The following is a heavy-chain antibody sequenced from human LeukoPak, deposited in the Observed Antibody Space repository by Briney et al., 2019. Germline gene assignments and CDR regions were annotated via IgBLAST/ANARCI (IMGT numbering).Heavy chain of an antibody. V-gene: IGHV4-59*01. Sequence: PSETLSLTCTVSGGSISSYYWSWIRQPPGKGLEWIGYIYYSGSTNYNPSLKSRVTISVDTSKNQFFLKLSSVTAADTAVYYCARATYSSGWDYWGQGTLVTVSS. CDR2: IYYSGST. D-gene: IGHD6-19*01. CDR3: ARATYSSGWDY. CDR1: GGSISSYY. J-gene: IGHJ4*02.